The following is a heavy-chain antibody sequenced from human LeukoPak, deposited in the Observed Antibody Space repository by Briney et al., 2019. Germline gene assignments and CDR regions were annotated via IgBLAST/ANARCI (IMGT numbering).Heavy chain of an antibody. Sequence: SQTLSLTCTVSSGSISSSNYYWSWIRQPAGKGLEWIGRISTIGSTNYNPSLNSRVTISIDTSKNQFSLKLSSVTAADTAVYYCARGASSGASVLARFDPWGQGTLVTVSS. D-gene: IGHD1-26*01. V-gene: IGHV4-61*02. J-gene: IGHJ5*02. CDR1: SGSISSSNYY. CDR3: ARGASSGASVLARFDP. CDR2: ISTIGST.